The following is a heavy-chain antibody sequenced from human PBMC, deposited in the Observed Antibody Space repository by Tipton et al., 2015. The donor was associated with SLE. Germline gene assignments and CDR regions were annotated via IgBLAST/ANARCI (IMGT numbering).Heavy chain of an antibody. CDR1: GDSSGSYY. CDR2: VYYSGST. CDR3: AEAARGLLGAFDI. Sequence: TLSLTCTVSGDSSGSYYWTWIRQPPGKGLEWIGYVYYSGSTNYNPALGSRVTISIDTSKNQFSLNLRSVTAADTAIYYCAEAARGLLGAFDIWGQGTMVTVSS. J-gene: IGHJ3*02. D-gene: IGHD6-6*01. V-gene: IGHV4-59*01.